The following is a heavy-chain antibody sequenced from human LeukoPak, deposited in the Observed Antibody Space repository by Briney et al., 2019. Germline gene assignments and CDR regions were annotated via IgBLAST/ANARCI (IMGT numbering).Heavy chain of an antibody. CDR1: GFTFSSYF. D-gene: IGHD5-24*01. CDR2: ISGSGGKT. Sequence: GGSLRLSCAASGFTFSSYFMSWVRQAPGKGLEWVSSISGSGGKTYYTDSVKGRFTISRDNSKNTLYLQMNSLRAEDTAVYYCAKAGRWLQLMDYWGQGTLVTVSS. J-gene: IGHJ4*02. CDR3: AKAGRWLQLMDY. V-gene: IGHV3-23*01.